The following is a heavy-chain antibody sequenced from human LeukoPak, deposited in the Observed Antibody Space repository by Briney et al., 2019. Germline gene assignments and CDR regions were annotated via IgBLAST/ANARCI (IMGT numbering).Heavy chain of an antibody. CDR1: GYTFTSHH. J-gene: IGHJ4*02. V-gene: IGHV1-8*01. Sequence: ASVKVSCKASGYTFTSHHINWLRQAAGQGLEWMGWMNPGSGNTVSTRKFQGRVTMTWDTSISTAYMELRSLRSEATAVYYCARGRPTNLGGIYWGQGTLVTVSS. CDR3: ARGRPTNLGGIY. D-gene: IGHD7-27*01. CDR2: MNPGSGNT.